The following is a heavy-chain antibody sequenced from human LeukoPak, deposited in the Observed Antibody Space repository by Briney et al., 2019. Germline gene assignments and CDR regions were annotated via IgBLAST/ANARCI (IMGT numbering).Heavy chain of an antibody. Sequence: SETLSLTCAVYDGSFSGYYWSWIRQPPGKGLEWIGEINHSGSTNYNPSLKSRVTVSVDTSKNQFSLKLSSVTAADTAVYYCARGPGITAAANFDYWGQGTLFTVSS. V-gene: IGHV4-34*01. D-gene: IGHD6-13*01. CDR2: INHSGST. J-gene: IGHJ4*02. CDR3: ARGPGITAAANFDY. CDR1: DGSFSGYY.